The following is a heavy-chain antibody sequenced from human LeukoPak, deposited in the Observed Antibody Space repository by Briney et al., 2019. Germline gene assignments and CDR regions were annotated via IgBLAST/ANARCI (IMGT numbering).Heavy chain of an antibody. D-gene: IGHD3-22*01. Sequence: SVKVSCKASGGTFSSYAISWVRQAPGQGLEWMGGIIPIFGTANYAQKFQGRVTITADESTSTAYMELSRLRSDDTAVYYCARGARTYYDSSGYHPRFGYWGQGTLVTVSS. V-gene: IGHV1-69*01. CDR2: IIPIFGTA. CDR3: ARGARTYYDSSGYHPRFGY. CDR1: GGTFSSYA. J-gene: IGHJ4*02.